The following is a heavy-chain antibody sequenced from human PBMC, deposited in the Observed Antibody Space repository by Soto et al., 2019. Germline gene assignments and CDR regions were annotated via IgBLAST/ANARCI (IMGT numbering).Heavy chain of an antibody. CDR3: SRVDPGETSPFDH. Sequence: SVKVSCKASGGTFSSYASRWVRQAPGQGLEWMGGIIPIFGTANYAQSFQGRVTMTRDTSTSTVYMEVSSLRSEDTAVYYCSRVDPGETSPFDHWGQGTLVTVS. CDR1: GGTFSSYA. J-gene: IGHJ4*02. CDR2: IIPIFGTA. V-gene: IGHV1-69*05. D-gene: IGHD3-10*01.